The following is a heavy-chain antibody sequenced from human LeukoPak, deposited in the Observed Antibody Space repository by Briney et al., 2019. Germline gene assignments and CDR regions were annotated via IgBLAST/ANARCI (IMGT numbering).Heavy chain of an antibody. CDR1: GDSISSGSYY. CDR2: IYYRGNT. D-gene: IGHD3-10*01. Sequence: SETLSLTCTVSGDSISSGSYYWGWIRQPPGKGLEWIGNIYYRGNTYFNPSLKSRVTISVDTSKNQFSLKLSSVTPADTAVYYCARGGYYGLGNDFRFDPWGQGTLVTVSS. V-gene: IGHV4-39*07. J-gene: IGHJ5*02. CDR3: ARGGYYGLGNDFRFDP.